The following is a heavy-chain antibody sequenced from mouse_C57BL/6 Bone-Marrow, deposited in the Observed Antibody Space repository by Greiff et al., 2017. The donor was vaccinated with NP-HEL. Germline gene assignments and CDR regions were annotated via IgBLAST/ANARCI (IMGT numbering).Heavy chain of an antibody. V-gene: IGHV5-4*01. CDR2: ISDGGSYT. J-gene: IGHJ3*01. Sequence: EVKLEESGGGLVKPGGSLKLSCAASGFTFSSYAMSWVRQTPEKRLEWVATISDGGSYTYYPDNVKGRFTISRDNAKNNLYLQMSHLKSEDTAMYYCAREDWAAWFAYWGQGTLVTVSA. CDR3: AREDWAAWFAY. CDR1: GFTFSSYA. D-gene: IGHD4-1*01.